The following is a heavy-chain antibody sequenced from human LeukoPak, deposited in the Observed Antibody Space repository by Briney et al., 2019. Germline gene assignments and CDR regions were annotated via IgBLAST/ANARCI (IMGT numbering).Heavy chain of an antibody. V-gene: IGHV7-4-1*02. J-gene: IGHJ4*02. CDR2: INTNTGNP. CDR3: ARDPYWGAAAGMGFDY. D-gene: IGHD6-13*01. CDR1: GYTFTSYA. Sequence: ASVKVSCKASGYTFTSYAMNWVRQAPGQGLEWMGWINTNTGNPTYAQGFTGRFVFSLDTSVSTAYLQISSLKAEDTAVYYCARDPYWGAAAGMGFDYWGQGTLVTVSS.